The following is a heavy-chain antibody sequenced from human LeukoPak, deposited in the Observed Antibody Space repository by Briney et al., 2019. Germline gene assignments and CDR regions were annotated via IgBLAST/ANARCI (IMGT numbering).Heavy chain of an antibody. CDR2: ISFDGKNK. J-gene: IGHJ4*02. D-gene: IGHD5-24*01. V-gene: IGHV3-30*04. CDR3: ARDLTGDGYNPAFDY. CDR1: GFFFSSHG. Sequence: GGSLRLSCATSGFFFSSHGLHWVRQAPGQGLEWLAVISFDGKNKFYADSVKGRFTISRDNPRNTLYLQMNSLRPEDTSVYYCARDLTGDGYNPAFDYWGQGTLVTVSS.